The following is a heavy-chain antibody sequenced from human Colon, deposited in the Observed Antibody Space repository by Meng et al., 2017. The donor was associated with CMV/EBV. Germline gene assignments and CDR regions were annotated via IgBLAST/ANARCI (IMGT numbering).Heavy chain of an antibody. CDR2: INSDGSST. D-gene: IGHD2-2*01. Sequence: GGSLRLSCAASGFTFSSYWMHWVRQAPGKGLVWVSRINSDGSSTSYADSVKGRFTISRDNAKNTLYLQMNSLRAEDTAVYYCARDFAQPGYCSSTSCPSDYWGQGTRVTVSS. CDR1: GFTFSSYW. J-gene: IGHJ4*02. CDR3: ARDFAQPGYCSSTSCPSDY. V-gene: IGHV3-74*01.